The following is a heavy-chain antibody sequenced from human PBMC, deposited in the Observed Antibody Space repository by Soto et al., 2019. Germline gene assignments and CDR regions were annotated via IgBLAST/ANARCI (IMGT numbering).Heavy chain of an antibody. V-gene: IGHV1-69*13. Sequence: SVKVSCKASGGTFSSYAISWVRQAPGQGLEWMGGIIPIFGTANYAQKFQGRVTITADESTSTAYMELSSLRSEDTAVYYCAKTKKWRGAPYGMDVWGQGTKVTVSS. J-gene: IGHJ6*02. CDR3: AKTKKWRGAPYGMDV. D-gene: IGHD5-12*01. CDR1: GGTFSSYA. CDR2: IIPIFGTA.